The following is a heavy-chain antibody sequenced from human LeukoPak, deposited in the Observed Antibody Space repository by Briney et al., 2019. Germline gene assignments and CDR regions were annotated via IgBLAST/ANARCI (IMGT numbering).Heavy chain of an antibody. D-gene: IGHD3-9*01. Sequence: PGGSLRLSCAASGFTFSSYGMPWVRQAPGKGLEWVAVIWYDGSNKYYADSVKGRFTISRDNSKNTLYLQMNSLRAEDTAVYYCARVLTEDDAFDIWGQGTMVTVSS. CDR1: GFTFSSYG. CDR3: ARVLTEDDAFDI. J-gene: IGHJ3*02. V-gene: IGHV3-33*01. CDR2: IWYDGSNK.